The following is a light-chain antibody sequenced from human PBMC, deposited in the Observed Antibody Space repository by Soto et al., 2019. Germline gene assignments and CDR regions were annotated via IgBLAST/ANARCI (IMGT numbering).Light chain of an antibody. Sequence: QSVLTQPPSVSGSPGQSVTISCTGTSTDFVSYNRVSWDQQPPGTAPKLIIYEASNRPSGVPDRFSGSKSGNTASLTISGLQAADAADYYCTLYTSENTYVFGTGTKVTAL. J-gene: IGLJ1*01. V-gene: IGLV2-18*01. CDR3: TLYTSENTYV. CDR2: EAS. CDR1: STDFVSYNR.